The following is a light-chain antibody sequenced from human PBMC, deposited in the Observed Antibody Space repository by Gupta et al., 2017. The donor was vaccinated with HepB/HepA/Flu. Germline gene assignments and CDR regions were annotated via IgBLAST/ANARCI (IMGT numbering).Light chain of an antibody. V-gene: IGLV2-14*01. CDR1: SSDVGGYKY. CDR3: SSYTSSSTLA. Sequence: QSALPQPAAGSGSTGQSLTISCTETSSDVGGYKYVPWYQQHPGKAPKLMNYDVSNRPAGVSNLFSCSKSGNTASLTISWRQAEDEADYYCSSYTSSSTLAFGGGTKLTVL. J-gene: IGLJ2*01. CDR2: DVS.